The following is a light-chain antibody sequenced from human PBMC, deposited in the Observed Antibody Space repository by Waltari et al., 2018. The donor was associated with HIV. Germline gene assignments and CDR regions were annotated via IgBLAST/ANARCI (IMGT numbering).Light chain of an antibody. J-gene: IGKJ1*01. CDR3: QQYYSYPPT. Sequence: AIRMTQSPSSFSASTGDRVTITCRASQGISSYLAWYQQRPGRAPQLLIYGASSLQSGVPSRISGSGSGTDFTLTISCLQSEDFATYYCQQYYSYPPTFGQGTKVEIK. CDR1: QGISSY. CDR2: GAS. V-gene: IGKV1-8*01.